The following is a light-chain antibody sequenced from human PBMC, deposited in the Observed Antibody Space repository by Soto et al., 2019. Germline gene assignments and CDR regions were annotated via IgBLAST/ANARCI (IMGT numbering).Light chain of an antibody. J-gene: IGLJ2*01. CDR2: GDN. CDR3: AAWDGSLNNVL. CDR1: GSSIGTNT. V-gene: IGLV1-44*01. Sequence: QSVLTQPPSASGTPGQRVTISCSGGGSSIGTNTVNWYRQLSGTAPKLVIFGDNQRPSGVPDRFSGSKSGTSASLAISGLQSEDEADYYCAAWDGSLNNVLFGGGTKLTVL.